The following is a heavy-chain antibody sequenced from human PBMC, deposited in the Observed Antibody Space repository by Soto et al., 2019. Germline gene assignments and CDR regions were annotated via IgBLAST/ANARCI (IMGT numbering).Heavy chain of an antibody. Sequence: SETLSLTCAVYGGSFSGYYWSWIRQPPGKGLEWIGEINHSGSTNYNPSLKSRVTISVDTSKNQFSLKLSSVTAADTAVYYCGRRDGYCSGGSCYPVNFDYWGQGTLVTVSS. J-gene: IGHJ4*02. V-gene: IGHV4-34*01. CDR2: INHSGST. CDR1: GGSFSGYY. CDR3: GRRDGYCSGGSCYPVNFDY. D-gene: IGHD2-15*01.